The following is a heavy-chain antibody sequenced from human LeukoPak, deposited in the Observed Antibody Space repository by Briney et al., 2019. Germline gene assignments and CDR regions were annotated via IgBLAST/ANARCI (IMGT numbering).Heavy chain of an antibody. CDR3: ARQTTLSRGWYFDL. V-gene: IGHV5-51*01. Sequence: GESLKISCKGSGYSFTSYWIAWVRQMPGKGLVLMGIIYPGDSNTKYSPSFQGQVTISADKSFTTAYLQWASLKAADSAMYYCARQTTLSRGWYFDLWGLGTLVTVSS. D-gene: IGHD4-17*01. J-gene: IGHJ2*01. CDR1: GYSFTSYW. CDR2: IYPGDSNT.